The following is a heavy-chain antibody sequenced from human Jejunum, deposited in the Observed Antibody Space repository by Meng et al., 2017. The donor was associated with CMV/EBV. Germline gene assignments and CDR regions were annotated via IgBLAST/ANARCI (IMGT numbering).Heavy chain of an antibody. D-gene: IGHD3-10*01. CDR3: ARDRFGRYFDL. V-gene: IGHV3-11*01. CDR1: GFSLGDYY. J-gene: IGHJ2*01. CDR2: ISSSTTTM. Sequence: LSCAASGFSLGDYYMSWLRQAPGKVLEWLSYISSSTTTMDYAHSVKGRFSISRDNAKNSLYLQMNSLRAEDTAVYFCARDRFGRYFDLWGRGTLVTVSS.